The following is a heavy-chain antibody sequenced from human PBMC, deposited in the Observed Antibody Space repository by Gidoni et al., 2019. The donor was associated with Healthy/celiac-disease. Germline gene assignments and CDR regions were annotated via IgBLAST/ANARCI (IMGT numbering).Heavy chain of an antibody. CDR1: GGSVSSGSYY. J-gene: IGHJ4*02. D-gene: IGHD6-13*01. CDR3: AGKGAAGFEYFDY. CDR2: IYYSGST. V-gene: IGHV4-61*01. Sequence: QVQLQESGPGLVKPSETLSLTCTVSGGSVSSGSYYWSWIRQPPGKGLEWIGYIYYSGSTNYNPSLKSRVTISVDTSKNQFSLKLSSVTAADTAVYYCAGKGAAGFEYFDYWGQGTLVTVSS.